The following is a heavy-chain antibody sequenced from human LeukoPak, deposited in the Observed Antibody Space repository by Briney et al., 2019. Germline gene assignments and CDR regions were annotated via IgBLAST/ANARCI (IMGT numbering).Heavy chain of an antibody. Sequence: GASVKVSCKASGYTFTSYYMHWVRQAPGQGLEWMGGIIPIFGTANYAQKFQGRVTITADKSTSTAYMELSSLRSEDTAVYYCARAYGDRWTNDYWGQGTLVTVSS. CDR2: IIPIFGTA. D-gene: IGHD4-17*01. J-gene: IGHJ4*02. CDR1: GYTFTSYY. CDR3: ARAYGDRWTNDY. V-gene: IGHV1-69*06.